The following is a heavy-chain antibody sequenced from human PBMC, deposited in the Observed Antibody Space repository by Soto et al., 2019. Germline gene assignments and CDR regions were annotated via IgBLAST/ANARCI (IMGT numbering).Heavy chain of an antibody. J-gene: IGHJ6*03. D-gene: IGHD6-13*01. Sequence: ASVKVSCKASGFTFTSSAMQWVRQARGQRLEWIGWIVVGSGNTNYAQKFQERVTITRDMSTSTAYMELSSLRSEDTAVYYCAAEAAAGPDQLYYYYMDVWGKGTTVTVSS. CDR3: AAEAAAGPDQLYYYYMDV. CDR1: GFTFTSSA. CDR2: IVVGSGNT. V-gene: IGHV1-58*02.